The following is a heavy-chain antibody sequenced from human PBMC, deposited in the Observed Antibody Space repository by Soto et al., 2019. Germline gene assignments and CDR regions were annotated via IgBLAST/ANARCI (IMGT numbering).Heavy chain of an antibody. V-gene: IGHV3-66*01. J-gene: IGHJ4*02. D-gene: IGHD4-17*01. CDR2: IYSGGST. Sequence: EVPLVESGGGLVQPGGSLRLSCAASGFTVSSNYMSWVRQAPGKGLEWVSVIYSGGSTYYADSVKGRFTISRDNSKNTLYLQMNSLRAEDTAVYYCARGTYGDYRGYWGQGTLVTVSS. CDR1: GFTVSSNY. CDR3: ARGTYGDYRGY.